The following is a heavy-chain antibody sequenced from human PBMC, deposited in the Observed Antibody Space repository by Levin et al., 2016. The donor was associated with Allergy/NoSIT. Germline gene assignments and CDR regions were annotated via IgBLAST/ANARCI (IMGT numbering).Heavy chain of an antibody. D-gene: IGHD3-3*01. V-gene: IGHV3-33*01. Sequence: WIRQPPGKGLEWVAVIWYDGSNKYYADSVKGRFTISRDNSKNTLYLQMNSLRAEDTAVYYCARGYSSWYYYLDTIFGVFDYWGQGTLVTVSS. J-gene: IGHJ4*02. CDR2: IWYDGSNK. CDR3: ARGYSSWYYYLDTIFGVFDY.